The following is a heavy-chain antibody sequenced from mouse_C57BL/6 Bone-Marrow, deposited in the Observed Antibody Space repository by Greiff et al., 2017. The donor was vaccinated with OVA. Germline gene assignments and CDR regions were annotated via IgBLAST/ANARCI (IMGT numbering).Heavy chain of an antibody. J-gene: IGHJ2*01. D-gene: IGHD1-1*01. CDR1: GYTFTSYW. CDR2: INPSNGGT. CDR3: ARSGITTVVARFDY. Sequence: QVQLQQSGTELVKPGASVKLSCKASGYTFTSYWMHWVKQRPGQGLEWIGNINPSNGGTNYNEKFKSKATLTVDKSSSTAYMQLSSLTSEDSAVYYCARSGITTVVARFDYWGQGTTLTVSS. V-gene: IGHV1-53*01.